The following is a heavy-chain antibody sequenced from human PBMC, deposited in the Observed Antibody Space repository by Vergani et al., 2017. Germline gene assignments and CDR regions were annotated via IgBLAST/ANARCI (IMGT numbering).Heavy chain of an antibody. D-gene: IGHD6-19*01. V-gene: IGHV3-30*18. CDR2: VSNDGSNK. Sequence: VQLVESGGGLVQPGRSLRLSCAASGFIFSTYGMHWVRQAPGKGLEWVAVVSNDGSNKYYADSVKGRFTISRDNSKNTLYLQMNSLRAEDTAVYYCAKDRGRDSSGWYYYYYGMDVWGQGTTVTVSS. CDR3: AKDRGRDSSGWYYYYYGMDV. J-gene: IGHJ6*02. CDR1: GFIFSTYG.